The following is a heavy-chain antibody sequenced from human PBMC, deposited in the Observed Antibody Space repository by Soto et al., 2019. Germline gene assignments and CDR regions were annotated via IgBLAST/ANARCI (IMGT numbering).Heavy chain of an antibody. J-gene: IGHJ4*02. CDR3: ARKAGPTQFYYDS. CDR2: IYAAGST. V-gene: IGHV3-53*01. Sequence: PVGSLRLSCAASGFTVSRHYISWVRQAPGKGLEWVSVIYAAGSTYYADSVKGRFTISRDNSKNIVYLQMDSLRAEDMAVYYCARKAGPTQFYYDSWGQGIRVTVSS. CDR1: GFTVSRHY. D-gene: IGHD4-4*01.